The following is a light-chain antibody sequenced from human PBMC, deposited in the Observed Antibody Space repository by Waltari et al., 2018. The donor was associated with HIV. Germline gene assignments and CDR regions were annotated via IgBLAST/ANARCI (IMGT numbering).Light chain of an antibody. V-gene: IGLV7-46*01. CDR3: LLSYSGVRV. CDR1: TGLFSRQNY. J-gene: IGLJ3*02. Sequence: QAVVTQEPSLSVSPGGTVTVTCASFTGLFSRQNYVHWIQLKPGQAPRTLIYDTEKRHPWTPGRFSGSLVGGRAALTLSGALTDDEADYYCLLSYSGVRVFGGGTKLTV. CDR2: DTE.